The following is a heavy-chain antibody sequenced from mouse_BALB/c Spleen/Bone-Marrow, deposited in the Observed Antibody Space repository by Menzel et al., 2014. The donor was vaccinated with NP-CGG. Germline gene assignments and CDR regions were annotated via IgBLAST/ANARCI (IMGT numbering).Heavy chain of an antibody. CDR3: TRGQLGLPSMDY. Sequence: LKQSGSELVRPGASVKLSCKASGYTFTSYWMHWVKRRPGQGLEWIGNIYPGSGSTNYDEKFKSKATLTVDTSSSTAYMQLSSLTSEDSAVYYCTRGQLGLPSMDYWGQGTSVTVSS. CDR2: IYPGSGST. J-gene: IGHJ4*01. D-gene: IGHD3-1*01. CDR1: GYTFTSYW. V-gene: IGHV1S22*01.